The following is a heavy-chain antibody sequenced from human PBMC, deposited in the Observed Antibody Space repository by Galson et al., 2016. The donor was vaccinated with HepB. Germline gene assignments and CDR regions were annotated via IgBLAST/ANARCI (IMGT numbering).Heavy chain of an antibody. V-gene: IGHV3-7*03. J-gene: IGHJ4*02. CDR1: GFTFSYYW. CDR2: IKQDGSEK. D-gene: IGHD7-27*01. CDR3: ARDRYWGSPPEPDPDY. Sequence: SLRLSCAASGFTFSYYWMNWVRQAPGKGLEWVANIKQDGSEKYYVDSVKGLFTISRDNSENSLYLQMTSLRAEDTAVYYCARDRYWGSPPEPDPDYWGQGTLVTVSS.